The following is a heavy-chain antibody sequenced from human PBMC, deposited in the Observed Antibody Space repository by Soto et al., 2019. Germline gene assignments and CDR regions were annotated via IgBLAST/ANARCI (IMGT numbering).Heavy chain of an antibody. J-gene: IGHJ4*02. CDR2: ISGSGGST. D-gene: IGHD3-9*01. CDR3: AKKDDDILTGDPNY. Sequence: PGGSLRLSCAASGFTFSSYAMSWVRQAPGKGLEWVSAISGSGGSTYYADSVKGRFTISRDNSKNTLYLQMNSLRAEDTAVYYCAKKDDDILTGDPNYWRQGTLVTVSS. CDR1: GFTFSSYA. V-gene: IGHV3-23*01.